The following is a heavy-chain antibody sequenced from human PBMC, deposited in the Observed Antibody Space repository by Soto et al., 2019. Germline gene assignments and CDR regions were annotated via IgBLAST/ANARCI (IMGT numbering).Heavy chain of an antibody. CDR3: AHTIVGVTLFDY. Sequence: QITLKESGPTLVKPTQTLTLTCTFSGFSLSTSGVGVGWIRQPPGKALEWLALIYWDDDKRYSPSLKSRLTIPTATPKNQVVLTMTNMDPVDTATYYCAHTIVGVTLFDYWGQGTLVTVSS. J-gene: IGHJ4*02. D-gene: IGHD1-26*01. CDR2: IYWDDDK. V-gene: IGHV2-5*02. CDR1: GFSLSTSGVG.